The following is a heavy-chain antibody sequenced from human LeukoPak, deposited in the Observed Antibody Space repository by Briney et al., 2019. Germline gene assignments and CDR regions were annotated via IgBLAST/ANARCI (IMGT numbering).Heavy chain of an antibody. J-gene: IGHJ4*02. Sequence: GGSPRLSCEASGFTFGSHAMYWVRQAPGKGLEWVAGIIGSGGSPHYADPVKGRFTISRDNSRNTVYLQINSLRAEDTAVYYCGKTTVGYSSGQKPAWPVDYWGQGTLVTVSP. CDR2: IIGSGGSP. CDR3: GKTTVGYSSGQKPAWPVDY. CDR1: GFTFGSHA. V-gene: IGHV3-23*01. D-gene: IGHD5-18*01.